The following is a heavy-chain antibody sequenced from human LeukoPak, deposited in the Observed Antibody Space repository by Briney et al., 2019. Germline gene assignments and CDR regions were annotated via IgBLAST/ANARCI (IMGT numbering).Heavy chain of an antibody. CDR2: IYYSGST. D-gene: IGHD2-2*01. J-gene: IGHJ5*02. CDR3: ARYCSSTSCYPYNWFDP. V-gene: IGHV4-59*11. CDR1: GGSISSHY. Sequence: SETLSLTCTVSGGSISSHYWSWIRQPPGKGLEWIGDIYYSGSTNYNPSLKSRVTISVDTSKNQFSLKLSSVTAADTAVYYCARYCSSTSCYPYNWFDPWGQGTLVTVSS.